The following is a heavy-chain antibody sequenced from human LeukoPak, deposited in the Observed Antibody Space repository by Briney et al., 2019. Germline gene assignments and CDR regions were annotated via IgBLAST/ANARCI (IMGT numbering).Heavy chain of an antibody. Sequence: GGSLRLSCSASGFNFDRLAMHWVRQAPGKGLEYVSTINNVATTTHYADSVRDRFTISRDNVKHMLFLQMTGLRVEDTATYYCVKDLAHYYSGELYFDSWGQGTQVTVSS. D-gene: IGHD1-26*01. CDR2: INNVATTT. V-gene: IGHV3-64D*06. CDR1: GFNFDRLA. J-gene: IGHJ4*02. CDR3: VKDLAHYYSGELYFDS.